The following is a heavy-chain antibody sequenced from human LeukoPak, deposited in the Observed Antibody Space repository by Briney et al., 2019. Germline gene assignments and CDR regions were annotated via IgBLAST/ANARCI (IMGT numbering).Heavy chain of an antibody. CDR2: INKDGGEK. J-gene: IGHJ4*02. CDR1: GFTFSSYW. V-gene: IGHV3-7*03. D-gene: IGHD1-26*01. CDR3: VKDSPPRYSGSPPAY. Sequence: GGSLRLSCAASGFTFSSYWTSWVRQAPGKGLEWVANINKDGGEKYYVDSVKGRFTISRDNAKNSLYLQMNSLRADDTAVYYCVKDSPPRYSGSPPAYWGQGTLVTVSS.